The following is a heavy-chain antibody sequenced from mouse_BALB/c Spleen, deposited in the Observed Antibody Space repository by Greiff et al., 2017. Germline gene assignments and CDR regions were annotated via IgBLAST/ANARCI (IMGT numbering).Heavy chain of an antibody. D-gene: IGHD1-1*01. CDR2: ISYSGST. V-gene: IGHV3-8*02. Sequence: EVKLMESGPSLVKPSQTLSLTCSVTGDSITSGYWNWIRKFPGNKLEYMGYISYSGSTYYNPSLKSRISITRDTSKNQYYLQLNSVTTEDTATYYCASYYGSSYVFDYWGQGTTLTVSS. CDR1: GDSITSGY. J-gene: IGHJ2*01. CDR3: ASYYGSSYVFDY.